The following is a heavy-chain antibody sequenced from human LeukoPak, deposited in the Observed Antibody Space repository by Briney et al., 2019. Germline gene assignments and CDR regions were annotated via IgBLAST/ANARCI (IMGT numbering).Heavy chain of an antibody. CDR2: IYSGGST. J-gene: IGHJ4*02. CDR3: ARRDFSGSSEASLDY. Sequence: GGSLRLSCAASGFTVSSNYMSWVRQAPGKGLEWVSVIYSGGSTYYADSVKGRFAISRDNSKNTLYLQMNSLRAEDTAVYYCARRDFSGSSEASLDYWGQGTLVTVSS. CDR1: GFTVSSNY. D-gene: IGHD1-26*01. V-gene: IGHV3-66*04.